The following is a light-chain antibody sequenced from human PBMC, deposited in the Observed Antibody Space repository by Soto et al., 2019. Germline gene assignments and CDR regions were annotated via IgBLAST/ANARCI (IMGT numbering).Light chain of an antibody. J-gene: IGKJ4*01. CDR2: KAS. CDR1: QTISSW. V-gene: IGKV1-5*03. CDR3: LQDYNYLPLT. Sequence: DIQMTRSPSTLSGSVGHRLTITYRASQTISSWLAWYQQKPGKAPKLLXYKASTLKSGVPSRFSGSGSGTDFTLTISSLQTEDFATYYCLQDYNYLPLTFGGGTKVDIK.